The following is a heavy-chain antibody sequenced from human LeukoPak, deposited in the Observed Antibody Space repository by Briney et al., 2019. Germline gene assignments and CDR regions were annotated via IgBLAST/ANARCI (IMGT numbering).Heavy chain of an antibody. D-gene: IGHD4-17*01. Sequence: SVKVSCKASGGTSSSYAISWVRQAPGQGLEWMGGIISIFGTANYAQKFQGRVTITTDESTSTAYMELSSLRSEDTAVYYCARELYGDYGSPWFDPWGQGTLVTVSS. J-gene: IGHJ5*02. CDR2: IISIFGTA. V-gene: IGHV1-69*05. CDR3: ARELYGDYGSPWFDP. CDR1: GGTSSSYA.